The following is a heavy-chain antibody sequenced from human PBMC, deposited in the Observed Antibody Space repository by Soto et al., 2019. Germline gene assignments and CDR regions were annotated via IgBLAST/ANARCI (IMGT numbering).Heavy chain of an antibody. CDR2: IIPIFGTA. D-gene: IGHD3-22*01. J-gene: IGHJ4*02. CDR3: ARDSSNYYDSSGYYYPCDY. V-gene: IGHV1-69*01. Sequence: QVQLVQSGAEVKKPGSSVKVSCKASGGTFSSYAINWVRQAPGQGLEWMGGIIPIFGTANYAQKFQGRVTITADESTSTAYMELSSLRSEDTAVYYCARDSSNYYDSSGYYYPCDYWGQGTLVTVSS. CDR1: GGTFSSYA.